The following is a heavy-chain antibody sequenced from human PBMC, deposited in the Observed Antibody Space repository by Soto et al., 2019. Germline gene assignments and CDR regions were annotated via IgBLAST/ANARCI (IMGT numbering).Heavy chain of an antibody. CDR3: ARDKRDLRFLEWSYYFDN. CDR1: GYTFTSYA. J-gene: IGHJ4*02. CDR2: INAGNGNT. Sequence: ASVKVSCKASGYTFTSYAMHWVRQAPGQRLEWMGWINAGNGNTKYSQKFQGRVTITRDTSASTAYMELNSLRAEDTAVYYCARDKRDLRFLEWSYYFDNWGQGTLVTVSS. D-gene: IGHD3-3*01. V-gene: IGHV1-3*01.